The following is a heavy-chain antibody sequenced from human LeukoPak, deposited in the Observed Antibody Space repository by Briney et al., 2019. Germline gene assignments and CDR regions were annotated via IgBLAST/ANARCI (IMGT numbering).Heavy chain of an antibody. CDR1: GFTVSSNY. CDR2: IYHSGST. Sequence: PGGSLRLSCAASGFTVSSNYMSWVRQAPGKGLEWIGYIYHSGSTYYNPSLKSRVTISVDRSKNQFSLKLSSVTAADTAVYYCVRDHDTHGDRELDDAFDIWGQGTMVTVSS. J-gene: IGHJ3*02. D-gene: IGHD4-17*01. V-gene: IGHV4-4*02. CDR3: VRDHDTHGDRELDDAFDI.